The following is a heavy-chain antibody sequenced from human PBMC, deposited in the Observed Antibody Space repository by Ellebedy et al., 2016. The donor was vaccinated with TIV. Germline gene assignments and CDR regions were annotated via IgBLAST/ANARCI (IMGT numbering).Heavy chain of an antibody. V-gene: IGHV3-13*01. J-gene: IGHJ4*03. CDR1: GFTFSSYD. D-gene: IGHD2-21*01. CDR2: IGTAGDT. CDR3: ARVRFGDTAVDY. Sequence: GESLKISCAASGFTFSSYDMHWVRQGTGKGLEWVSAIGTAGDTYYPGSVKGRFTIPRENVKNSLYLQITSLRAEDTAVYYCARVRFGDTAVDYWGQGTLVTVSS.